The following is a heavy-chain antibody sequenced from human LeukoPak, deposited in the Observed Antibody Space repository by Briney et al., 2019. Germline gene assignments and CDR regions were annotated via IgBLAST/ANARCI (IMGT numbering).Heavy chain of an antibody. V-gene: IGHV3-30*02. CDR2: IRYDGSNK. Sequence: GGSLRLSCAASGFTFSSYGMHWVRQAPGKGLEWVAFIRYDGSNKYYADSVKGRFTISRDNSKNTLYLQMNGLRAEDTAVYYCARDTATGRRGSFDYWGQGTLVTVSS. CDR3: ARDTATGRRGSFDY. J-gene: IGHJ4*02. D-gene: IGHD4-17*01. CDR1: GFTFSSYG.